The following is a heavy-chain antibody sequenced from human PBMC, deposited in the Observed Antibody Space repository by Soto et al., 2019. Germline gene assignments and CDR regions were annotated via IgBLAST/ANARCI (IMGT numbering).Heavy chain of an antibody. V-gene: IGHV4-38-2*01. CDR1: GYSISSGYY. D-gene: IGHD6-19*01. CDR3: ARGTGYSSGWYAY. J-gene: IGHJ4*02. CDR2: IYHSGST. Sequence: SETLSLTCAVSGYSISSGYYWGWIRQPPGKGLEWIGSIYHSGSTYYNPSLKSRVTISVDTSKNQFSLKLSSVTAADTAVYYCARGTGYSSGWYAYWGQGTLVTVS.